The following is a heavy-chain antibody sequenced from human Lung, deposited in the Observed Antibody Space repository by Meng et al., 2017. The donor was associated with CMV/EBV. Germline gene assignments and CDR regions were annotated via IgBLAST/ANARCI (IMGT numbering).Heavy chain of an antibody. CDR1: GFTFSSYA. D-gene: IGHD6-6*01. CDR2: ISYDGSNK. V-gene: IGHV3-30-3*01. Sequence: GGSLRLSCAASGFTFSSYAMHWVRQAPGKGLEWVAVISYDGSNKYYADSVKGRFTISRDNSKNTLYLQMNSLRAEDTAVYYCARGGYSSSSGAFDIWGQGQXVTV. CDR3: ARGGYSSSSGAFDI. J-gene: IGHJ3*02.